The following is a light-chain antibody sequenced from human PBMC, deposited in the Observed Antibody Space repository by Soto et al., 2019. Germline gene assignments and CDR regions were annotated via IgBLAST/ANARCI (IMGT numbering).Light chain of an antibody. CDR3: QHYTNWPPYT. CDR2: GAT. Sequence: EIVMTQSPATLSVSPGERATLSCRASQSVGNSLAWYQQKPGQAPRLLIYGATTRATGIPARFSGSGSGTDFTLTISSLQSEDFAVYYCQHYTNWPPYTFGQGTKVEIK. CDR1: QSVGNS. J-gene: IGKJ2*01. V-gene: IGKV3-15*01.